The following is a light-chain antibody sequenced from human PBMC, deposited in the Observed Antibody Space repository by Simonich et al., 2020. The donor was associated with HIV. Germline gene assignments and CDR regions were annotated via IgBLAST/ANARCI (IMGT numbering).Light chain of an antibody. J-gene: IGKJ2*01. V-gene: IGKV3-15*01. CDR3: QQYGRSPYT. CDR1: QSISTN. Sequence: EIVMTQSLATLSVSPGERATLSCRASQSISTNLAWYQQKPGQAPRLLMYDASTRATGIPARFTGSGSGTEFTLTISRLEPEDFALYYCQQYGRSPYTFGQGTKLEIK. CDR2: DAS.